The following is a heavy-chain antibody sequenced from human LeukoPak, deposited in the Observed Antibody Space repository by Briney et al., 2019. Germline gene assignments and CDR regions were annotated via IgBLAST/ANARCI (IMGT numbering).Heavy chain of an antibody. CDR1: GFTFSDYY. D-gene: IGHD3-10*01. V-gene: IGHV3-11*01. Sequence: GGSLRLSCAASGFTFSDYYMSWIRQAPGKGLEWVSHISSSGSTIKYADSVKGRLTISRDNAKNALFLEMNSLRAEDTAVYYCARELNYYGSGTRADYWGQGTLVTVSS. CDR3: ARELNYYGSGTRADY. CDR2: ISSSGSTI. J-gene: IGHJ4*02.